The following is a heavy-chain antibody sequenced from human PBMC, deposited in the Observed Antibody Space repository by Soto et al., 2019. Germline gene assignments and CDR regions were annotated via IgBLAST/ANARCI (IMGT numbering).Heavy chain of an antibody. CDR3: ARLALQWLGGDSDY. D-gene: IGHD6-19*01. CDR2: ISYGGRR. CDR1: GASINNRSYY. J-gene: IGHJ4*02. Sequence: KASETLSLTCSVSGASINNRSYYWGWIRQPPGKGLEWIGSISYGGRRDYDPSLKSRVAVSVDTSKNRFSLNLNSVTAADTAVYYSARLALQWLGGDSDYWGPGTRVTVYS. V-gene: IGHV4-39*02.